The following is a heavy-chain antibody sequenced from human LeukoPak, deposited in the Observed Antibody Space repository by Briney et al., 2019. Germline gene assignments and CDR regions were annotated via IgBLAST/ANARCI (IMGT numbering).Heavy chain of an antibody. D-gene: IGHD3-10*01. CDR1: GFTFSSYS. V-gene: IGHV3-48*01. CDR2: ISSSSSTI. Sequence: GGSLRLSCAASGFTFSSYSMNWVRQAPGKGLECVSYISSSSSTIYYADSVKGRFTISRDNAKNSLYLQMNSLRAEDTAVYYCARDLWFGELDYWGQGTLVTVSS. CDR3: ARDLWFGELDY. J-gene: IGHJ4*02.